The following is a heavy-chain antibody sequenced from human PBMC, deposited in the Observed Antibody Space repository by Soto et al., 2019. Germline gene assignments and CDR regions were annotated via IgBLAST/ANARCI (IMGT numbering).Heavy chain of an antibody. Sequence: ASVKVSCKASGYTFTSYYMHWVRQAPGQGPEWMGITNPSGGSTSYAQKFQGRVTMTRDTSTSTVFMELSSLTSEDTAVFYCARGAEYSSSFDYWGQGTLVTVSS. CDR1: GYTFTSYY. D-gene: IGHD6-6*01. V-gene: IGHV1-46*01. J-gene: IGHJ4*02. CDR2: TNPSGGST. CDR3: ARGAEYSSSFDY.